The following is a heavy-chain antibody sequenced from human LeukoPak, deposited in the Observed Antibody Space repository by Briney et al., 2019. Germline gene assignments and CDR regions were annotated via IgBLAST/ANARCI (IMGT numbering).Heavy chain of an antibody. Sequence: SETLSLTCTVSGGSISSYYWSWIRQPPVKVLEWIGYIYYSGSTNYNPSLKSRVTISVDTSKNQFSLKLSSVTAADTAVYYCARDRNGNWFDPWGQGTLVTVSS. CDR2: IYYSGST. J-gene: IGHJ5*02. D-gene: IGHD4-11*01. CDR1: GGSISSYY. V-gene: IGHV4-59*01. CDR3: ARDRNGNWFDP.